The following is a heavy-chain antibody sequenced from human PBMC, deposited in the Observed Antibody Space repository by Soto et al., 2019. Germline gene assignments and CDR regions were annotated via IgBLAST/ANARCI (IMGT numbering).Heavy chain of an antibody. J-gene: IGHJ5*02. CDR2: IYYSGST. Sequence: LPCPVSGGSISSRCDYWGWIHQPPGQGLEWIGYIYYSGSTYYRPSLKSRVTISVDTSKNQFSLKLSSVTAADTAVYYCARERPDGARLDPWGQGTLVTVS. CDR3: ARERPDGARLDP. D-gene: IGHD6-6*01. V-gene: IGHV4-30-4*08. CDR1: GGSISSRCDY.